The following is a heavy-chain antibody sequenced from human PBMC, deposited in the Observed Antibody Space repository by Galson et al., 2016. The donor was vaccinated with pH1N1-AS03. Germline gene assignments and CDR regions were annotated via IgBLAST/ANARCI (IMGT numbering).Heavy chain of an antibody. D-gene: IGHD3-3*01. CDR1: GYTFVNYG. CDR3: ARDESGYMY. Sequence: SVKVSCKASGYTFVNYGISWVRRASGQGLEWMGWISGYDGHTGYAQKFQGRVTMTTDTSTNTAYMELRSLTSDDTAVYYCARDESGYMYWGQGTLVTVSS. V-gene: IGHV1-18*01. J-gene: IGHJ4*02. CDR2: ISGYDGHT.